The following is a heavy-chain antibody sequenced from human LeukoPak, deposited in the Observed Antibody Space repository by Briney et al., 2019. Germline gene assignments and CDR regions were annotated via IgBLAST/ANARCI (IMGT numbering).Heavy chain of an antibody. Sequence: PGGSLRLSCDAFAFTFSNYWMHWVRHVPGQGLVWVSRINPHGSTTDYADSVKGRFTISRDNARNTLYLQMTSLRADDTAVYYCARDLRGPRDYWGPGTLVTVSS. J-gene: IGHJ4*02. CDR1: AFTFSNYW. CDR3: ARDLRGPRDY. V-gene: IGHV3-74*01. D-gene: IGHD4-17*01. CDR2: INPHGSTT.